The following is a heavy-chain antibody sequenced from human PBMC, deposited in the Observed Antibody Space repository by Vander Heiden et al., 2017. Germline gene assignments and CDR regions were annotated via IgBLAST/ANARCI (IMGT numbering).Heavy chain of an antibody. D-gene: IGHD6-13*01. CDR3: ARDRYSSR. V-gene: IGHV3-48*02. Sequence: EVQLVESGGGLVQPGGSLRISCAASGFTSSSYSMNWVRQAPGKGLEWGSYISSSSSAIYYADSVKGRFTISRENAKNSLYLQMNSLRDEDTAVYYCARDRYSSRWGQGTLVTVSS. CDR2: ISSSSSAI. J-gene: IGHJ4*02. CDR1: GFTSSSYS.